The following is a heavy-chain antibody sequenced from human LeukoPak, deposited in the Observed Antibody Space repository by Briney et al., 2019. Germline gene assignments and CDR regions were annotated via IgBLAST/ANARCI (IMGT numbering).Heavy chain of an antibody. CDR2: INHSGST. J-gene: IGHJ5*02. D-gene: IGHD3-9*01. Sequence: SETLSLTCAVYGGSLSGYYWSRIRQPPGKGLEWIGEINHSGSTNYNPSLKSRVTISVDTSKNQFSLKLSSVTAADTAVYYCARTGLYDILTGYYRDWFDPWGQGTLVTVSS. CDR3: ARTGLYDILTGYYRDWFDP. CDR1: GGSLSGYY. V-gene: IGHV4-34*01.